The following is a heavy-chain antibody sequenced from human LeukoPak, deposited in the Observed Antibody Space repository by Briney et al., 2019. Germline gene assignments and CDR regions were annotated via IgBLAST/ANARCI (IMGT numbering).Heavy chain of an antibody. CDR2: IIPILGIA. CDR1: GGTFSSYA. D-gene: IGHD1-26*01. CDR3: ARDSPPVVGATDWFDP. V-gene: IGHV1-69*04. J-gene: IGHJ5*02. Sequence: GASVKVSCKASGGTFSSYAISWVRQAPGQGLEWMGRIIPILGIANYAQKFRGRVTITADKSTSTAYMELSSLRSEDTAVYYCARDSPPVVGATDWFDPWGQGTLVTVSS.